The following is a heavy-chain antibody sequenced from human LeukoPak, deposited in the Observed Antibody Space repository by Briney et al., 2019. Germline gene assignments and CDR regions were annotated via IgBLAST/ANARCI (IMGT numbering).Heavy chain of an antibody. CDR1: GYTFTSYA. J-gene: IGHJ6*03. V-gene: IGHV1-3*01. Sequence: GASVKVSCKASGYTFTSYAMHWVRQAPGQRLEWMGWINAGNGNTKYSQEFQGRVTITRDTSASTAYMELSRLRSDDTAVYYCARSPYSGSKIYYYYMDVWGKGTTVTVSS. CDR3: ARSPYSGSKIYYYYMDV. D-gene: IGHD1-26*01. CDR2: INAGNGNT.